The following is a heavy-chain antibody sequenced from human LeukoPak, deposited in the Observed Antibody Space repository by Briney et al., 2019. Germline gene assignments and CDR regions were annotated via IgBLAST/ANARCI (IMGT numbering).Heavy chain of an antibody. V-gene: IGHV4-59*01. Sequence: SETLSLTCTVSGGSISSYYWSWIRQPPGKGLEWIGYIYYSGSTNYNPSPKSRVTISVDTSKNQFSLKLSSVTAADTAVYYCARDSGSADAFDIWGQGTMVTVSS. J-gene: IGHJ3*02. CDR1: GGSISSYY. D-gene: IGHD6-6*01. CDR3: ARDSGSADAFDI. CDR2: IYYSGST.